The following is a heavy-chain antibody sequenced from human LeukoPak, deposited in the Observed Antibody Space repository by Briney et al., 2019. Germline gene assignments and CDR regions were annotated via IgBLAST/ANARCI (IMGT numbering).Heavy chain of an antibody. V-gene: IGHV3-30*02. J-gene: IGHJ4*02. CDR2: IHYDGTIK. CDR3: AKENCYDGSCYPFDY. CDR1: GFTFSSYG. Sequence: GGSLRLSCAASGFTFSSYGMHWVRQAPGKGLEWVAFIHYDGTIKYYAGSVKGRFTISRDNSKNTLFVQMNSLRAEDTAMYYCAKENCYDGSCYPFDYWGQGTLVTVSS. D-gene: IGHD2-15*01.